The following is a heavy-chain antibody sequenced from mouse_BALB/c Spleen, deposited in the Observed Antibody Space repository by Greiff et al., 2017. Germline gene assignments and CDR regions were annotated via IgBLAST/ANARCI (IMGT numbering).Heavy chain of an antibody. CDR2: IWSDGST. V-gene: IGHV2-6-2*01. CDR1: GFSFTSYG. Sequence: VMLVESGPDLVAPSQSLSITCTVSGFSFTSYGVHWVRQPPGKGLEWLVVIWSDGSTTYNSDLKSRLSISYDNSKSQVFLKMNSHQTDDTAMYYCARDFRYDEYYAIGYWGQGTLVTVSA. J-gene: IGHJ4*01. CDR3: ARDFRYDEYYAIGY. D-gene: IGHD2-12*01.